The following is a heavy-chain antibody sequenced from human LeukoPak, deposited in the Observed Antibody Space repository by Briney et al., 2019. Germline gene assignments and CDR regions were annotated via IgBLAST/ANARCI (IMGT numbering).Heavy chain of an antibody. V-gene: IGHV4-39*01. J-gene: IGHJ4*02. Sequence: SETLSLTCTVSGDSISRSNYYWGWIRQPPGKGLEWIGSIYYRRRDDYNPSLKSRVTISVDTSKNQFSLRLSSVTAADTAVYYCARRSLVTGTTHFDYWGQGTLVTVSS. CDR3: ARRSLVTGTTHFDY. CDR2: IYYRRRD. D-gene: IGHD1-20*01. CDR1: GDSISRSNYY.